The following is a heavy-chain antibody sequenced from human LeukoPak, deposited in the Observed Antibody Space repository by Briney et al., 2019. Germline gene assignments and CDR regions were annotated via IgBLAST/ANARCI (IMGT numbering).Heavy chain of an antibody. CDR2: ISSSSTI. CDR3: AHVDYYGSGSYYNY. V-gene: IGHV3-48*01. D-gene: IGHD3-10*01. Sequence: GGSLRLSCAASGFTFSSYSMNWVRQAPGKGLEWVSYISSSSTIYYADSVKGRFTISRDNAKNSLYLQMNSLRAEDTAVYYCAHVDYYGSGSYYNYWGQGTLVTVSS. CDR1: GFTFSSYS. J-gene: IGHJ4*02.